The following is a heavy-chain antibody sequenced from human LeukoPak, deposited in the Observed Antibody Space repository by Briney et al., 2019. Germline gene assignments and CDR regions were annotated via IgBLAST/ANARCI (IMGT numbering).Heavy chain of an antibody. CDR1: GYTFTSNY. CDR3: ARIAAADPVDY. Sequence: ASVKVSCKASGYTFTSNYMHWVRQAPGQGLEWMGWINPNSGGTNYAQKFQGMVTMTRDTSISTAYMELSRLRSDDTAVYYCARIAAADPVDYWGQGTLVTVSS. CDR2: INPNSGGT. J-gene: IGHJ4*02. V-gene: IGHV1-2*02. D-gene: IGHD6-13*01.